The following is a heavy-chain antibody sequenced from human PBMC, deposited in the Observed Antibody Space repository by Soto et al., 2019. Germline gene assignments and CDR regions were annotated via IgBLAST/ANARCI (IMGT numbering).Heavy chain of an antibody. CDR3: ARGVTP. J-gene: IGHJ5*02. Sequence: QVQLQESGPGLVKPSQTLSLTCTVSGGSISSGGYYWSWIRQHPGKGLEWIGYIYYSGSTYYNPSIKSIVTISVDKSKNQFSRERSCVTAEGTAVDYCARGVTPWGQGTLFTVAS. CDR1: GGSISSGGYY. CDR2: IYYSGST. D-gene: IGHD3-10*01. V-gene: IGHV4-31*01.